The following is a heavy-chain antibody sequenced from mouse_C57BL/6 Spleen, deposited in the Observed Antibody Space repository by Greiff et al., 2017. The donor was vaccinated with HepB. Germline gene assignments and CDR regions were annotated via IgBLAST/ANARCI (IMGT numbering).Heavy chain of an antibody. CDR1: GYAFSSSW. D-gene: IGHD2-5*01. CDR3: ARSGSNYDYAMDY. V-gene: IGHV1-82*01. Sequence: VQLQQSGPELVKPGASVKISCKASGYAFSSSWMNWVKQRPGKGLEWIGRIYPGDGDTNYNGKFKGKAKLTADKSSSTAYMQLSSLTSEDSAVYFCARSGSNYDYAMDYWGQGTSVTVSS. J-gene: IGHJ4*01. CDR2: IYPGDGDT.